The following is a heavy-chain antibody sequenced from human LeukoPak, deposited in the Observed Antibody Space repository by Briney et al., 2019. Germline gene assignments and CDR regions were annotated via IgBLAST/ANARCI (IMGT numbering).Heavy chain of an antibody. Sequence: SLRLSCAASGFTFSSYGMHWVRQAPGKGLEWVAVIWYDGSNKYYADSVKGRFTISRDNSKNSLHLQMNSLRAEDTAVYYCAKTLVGDRNYYYYIDVWGKGTTVTVSS. V-gene: IGHV3-33*06. D-gene: IGHD3-16*01. CDR3: AKTLVGDRNYYYYIDV. CDR2: IWYDGSNK. J-gene: IGHJ6*03. CDR1: GFTFSSYG.